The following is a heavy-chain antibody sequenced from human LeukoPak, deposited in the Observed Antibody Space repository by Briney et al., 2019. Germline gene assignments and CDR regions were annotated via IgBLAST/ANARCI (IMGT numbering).Heavy chain of an antibody. CDR2: ISYDGSNK. J-gene: IGHJ6*03. CDR3: ARAQRQLVGYSYYYYMDV. Sequence: GGSLRLSCAASGFTFSGYAMHWVRQAPGKGLERVAVISYDGSNKYYADSVKGRFTISRDSAKNSLYLQMSSLTAEDSAVYFCARAQRQLVGYSYYYYMDVWGKGTTVTVSS. D-gene: IGHD6-13*01. CDR1: GFTFSGYA. V-gene: IGHV3-30*07.